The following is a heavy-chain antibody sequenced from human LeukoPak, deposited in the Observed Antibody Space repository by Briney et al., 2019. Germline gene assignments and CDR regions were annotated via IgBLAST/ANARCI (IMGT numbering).Heavy chain of an antibody. CDR3: ARVLELRKGCDAFDI. V-gene: IGHV4-39*07. D-gene: IGHD1-7*01. CDR1: GGSISSSSYY. J-gene: IGHJ3*02. Sequence: TSGTLSLTCTVSGGSISSSSYYWGWIRQPPGKGLEWIGSIYYSGSTNYNPSLKSRVTISVDTSKNQFSLKLSSVTAADTAVYYCARVLELRKGCDAFDIWGQGTMVTVSS. CDR2: IYYSGST.